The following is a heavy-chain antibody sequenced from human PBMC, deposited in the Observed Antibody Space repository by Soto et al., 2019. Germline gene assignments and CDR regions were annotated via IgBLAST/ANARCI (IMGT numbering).Heavy chain of an antibody. CDR1: GGSISSSSYY. J-gene: IGHJ4*02. V-gene: IGHV4-39*01. CDR3: ARHEDSYGSMPYYYFDY. Sequence: QLQLQESGPGLVKPSETLSLTCTVSGGSISSSSYYWGWIRQPPGKGLEWIGSIYYSGSTYYNPSLKSRVTISVDTSKNQFSLKLSSVTAADTAVYYCARHEDSYGSMPYYYFDYWGQGTLVTVSS. CDR2: IYYSGST. D-gene: IGHD5-18*01.